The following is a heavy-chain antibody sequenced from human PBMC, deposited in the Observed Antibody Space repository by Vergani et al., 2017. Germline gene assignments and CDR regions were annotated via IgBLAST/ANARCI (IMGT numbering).Heavy chain of an antibody. CDR2: SIPVLGIA. J-gene: IGHJ4*02. V-gene: IGHV1-69*02. CDR1: GGIFNSYS. Sequence: QVQLVQSGAEVRKPGSSVKVSCKAFGGIFNSYSIGGVRQAPRQGLEWMGRSIPVLGIADYGQKFQGRLTITADTPTTTAYMELSSLSSEDTAVYFCARGTSYFDDSAGYVFNLWGQGPLVTVSS. CDR3: ARGTSYFDDSAGYVFNL. D-gene: IGHD3-22*01.